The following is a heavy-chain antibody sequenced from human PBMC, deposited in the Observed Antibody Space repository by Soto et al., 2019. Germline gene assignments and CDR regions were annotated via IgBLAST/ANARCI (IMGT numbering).Heavy chain of an antibody. V-gene: IGHV1-3*01. J-gene: IGHJ5*02. D-gene: IGHD1-1*01. CDR1: ENTFSTYL. CDR3: AGPHDRAGLGT. Sequence: AASVKVSCKASENTFSTYLVHWVRQVHGQGLEWMGWHNGYNGQTEYSQKFQGRVTITRDTSAKTAYLELRSLTSEDTAVYYCAGPHDRAGLGTWGQGTLVTVS. CDR2: HNGYNGQT.